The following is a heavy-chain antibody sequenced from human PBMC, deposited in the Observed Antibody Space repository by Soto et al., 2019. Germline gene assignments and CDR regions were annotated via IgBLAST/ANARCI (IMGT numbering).Heavy chain of an antibody. D-gene: IGHD3-3*01. J-gene: IGHJ4*02. V-gene: IGHV3-73*01. CDR2: IRSKANSYAT. CDR1: GFTFSGSA. CDR3: TTVEGVLSWSGYSSPDYFDY. Sequence: EVQLVESGGGLVQPGGSLKLSCAASGFTFSGSAMHWVRQASGKGLEWVGRIRSKANSYATAYAASVKGSITISRDDYNNTAYLQMNSLKTEDTAVYYCTTVEGVLSWSGYSSPDYFDYWGQRTLVTVSS.